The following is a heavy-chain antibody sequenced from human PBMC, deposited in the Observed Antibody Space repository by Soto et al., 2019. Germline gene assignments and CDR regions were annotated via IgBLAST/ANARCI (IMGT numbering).Heavy chain of an antibody. D-gene: IGHD6-19*01. J-gene: IGHJ5*02. Sequence: SVKVSCKVSGGTFSTFGISWVRQAPGQGLEWMGGIIPIFNTAKYAQKFQGRVTITADKSTSTVHMELSSLRSEDTAVYYCARQTVSSGWHYGNWFDPWGQGTMVTVYS. V-gene: IGHV1-69*06. CDR2: IIPIFNTA. CDR3: ARQTVSSGWHYGNWFDP. CDR1: GGTFSTFG.